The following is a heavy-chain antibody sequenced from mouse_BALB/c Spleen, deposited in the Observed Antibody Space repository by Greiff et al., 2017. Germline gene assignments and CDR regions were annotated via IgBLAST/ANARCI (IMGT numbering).Heavy chain of an antibody. D-gene: IGHD2-1*01. CDR1: GFAFSSYD. J-gene: IGHJ3*01. CDR2: ISSGGGST. Sequence: EVQLVESGGGLVKPGGSLKLSCAASGFAFSSYDMSWVRQTPEKRLEWVAYISSGGGSTYYPDTVKGRFTISRDNAKNTLYLQMSSLKSEDTAMYYCARGGDGNPFAYWGQGTLVTVSA. CDR3: ARGGDGNPFAY. V-gene: IGHV5-12-1*01.